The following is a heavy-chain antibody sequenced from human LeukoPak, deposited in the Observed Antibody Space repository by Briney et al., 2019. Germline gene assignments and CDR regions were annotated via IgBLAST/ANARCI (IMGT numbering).Heavy chain of an antibody. CDR3: ATGPKPGALSMVRGVRSSYYYMDV. D-gene: IGHD3-10*01. Sequence: GGSLRLFCAAAGFTFSNYGMNGVRQAPGKGLEGGSGSTGNGGTTYYADSGKGRFTISRYNSKNTLDLQMNSLRAEDTALYYCATGPKPGALSMVRGVRSSYYYMDVWGKGTTVTISS. CDR1: GFTFSNYG. J-gene: IGHJ6*03. CDR2: STGNGGTT. V-gene: IGHV3-23*01.